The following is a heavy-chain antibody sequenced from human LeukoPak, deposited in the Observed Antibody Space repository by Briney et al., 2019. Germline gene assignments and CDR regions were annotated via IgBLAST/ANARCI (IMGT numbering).Heavy chain of an antibody. V-gene: IGHV3-66*02. CDR3: ARDQRSESYYPWGWFDP. D-gene: IGHD1-26*01. CDR2: IYSDGST. Sequence: PGGSLRLSCAASGFTFSSYEMNWVRQAPGKGLEWVSVIYSDGSTYYTDSVKGRFTISRDNSKNTLYLQMNSLRPEDTAVYYCARDQRSESYYPWGWFDPWGQGTLVTVSS. CDR1: GFTFSSYE. J-gene: IGHJ5*02.